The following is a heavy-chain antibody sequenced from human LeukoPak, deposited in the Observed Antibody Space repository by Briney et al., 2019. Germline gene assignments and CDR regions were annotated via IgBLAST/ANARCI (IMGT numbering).Heavy chain of an antibody. CDR3: ARHETGSSWIKVYYYYGMDV. V-gene: IGHV5-51*01. CDR1: GYSFTSYW. CDR2: IYPGDSDT. J-gene: IGHJ6*02. D-gene: IGHD6-13*01. Sequence: GESLKISCKGSGYSFTSYWIGWVRQMPGKGLEWMGIIYPGDSDTRYSPSFQGQVTISADKSISTAYLQWSSLKASDTAMYYCARHETGSSWIKVYYYYGMDVWGQGTTVTVSS.